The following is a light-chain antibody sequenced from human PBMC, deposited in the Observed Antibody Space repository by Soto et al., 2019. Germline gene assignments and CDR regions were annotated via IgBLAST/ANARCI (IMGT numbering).Light chain of an antibody. J-gene: IGLJ3*02. Sequence: QSVLTQPPSVSDAPRQRVTISCSGSSSNIGNNAVNWYQQLPGKAPKLLIYSDDLLPSGVSDRFSGSKSGTSASLAISGLQYEDEADYYCAAWDDSLNGPVFGGGTKLTVL. V-gene: IGLV1-36*01. CDR3: AAWDDSLNGPV. CDR1: SSNIGNNA. CDR2: SDD.